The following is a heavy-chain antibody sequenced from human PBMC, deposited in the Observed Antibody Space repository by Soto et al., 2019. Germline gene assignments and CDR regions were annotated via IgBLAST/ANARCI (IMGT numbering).Heavy chain of an antibody. J-gene: IGHJ6*02. V-gene: IGHV1-69*06. D-gene: IGHD2-2*01. CDR3: ARSQGSSTSLEIYYYYYYGMDV. Sequence: QVQLVQSGAEVKKPGSSVKVSCKASGGTFSSYAISWVRQAPGQGLEWMGGIIPISGTANYAEKFQGRVTITADKSTNTAYMELRSLRSEDMAVYYCARSQGSSTSLEIYYYYYYGMDVWGQGTTVTVSS. CDR2: IIPISGTA. CDR1: GGTFSSYA.